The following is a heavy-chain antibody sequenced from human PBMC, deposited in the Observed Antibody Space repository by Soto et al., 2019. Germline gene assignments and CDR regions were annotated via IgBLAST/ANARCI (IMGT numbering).Heavy chain of an antibody. D-gene: IGHD3-10*01. V-gene: IGHV1-69*13. CDR1: GGTFSRYA. CDR2: IVPIYGTR. J-gene: IGHJ6*02. Sequence: SVKVSCKASGGTFSRYAFSWVRQTPGQGLEWMGGIVPIYGTRGFAQKFQGRLTITADEPTRTAYMELSSLRSEDTAVYYCARDLDYYGSGSHYYYGMGVWGQGTTVTVSS. CDR3: ARDLDYYGSGSHYYYGMGV.